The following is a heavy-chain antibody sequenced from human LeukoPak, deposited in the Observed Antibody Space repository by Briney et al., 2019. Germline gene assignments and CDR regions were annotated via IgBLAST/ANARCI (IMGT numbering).Heavy chain of an antibody. CDR3: ARDNSGSAIDP. J-gene: IGHJ5*02. CDR2: ISYDGSNK. V-gene: IGHV3-30-3*01. Sequence: GGSLRLSCAASGFTFSSYAMHWVRQAPVKGLEWVAVISYDGSNKYYADSVKGRFTISRDNSKNTLYLQMNSLRAEDTAVYYCARDNSGSAIDPWGQGTLVTVSS. CDR1: GFTFSSYA. D-gene: IGHD1-26*01.